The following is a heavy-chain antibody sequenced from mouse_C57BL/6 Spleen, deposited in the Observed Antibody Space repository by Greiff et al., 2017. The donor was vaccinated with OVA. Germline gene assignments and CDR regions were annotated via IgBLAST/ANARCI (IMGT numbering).Heavy chain of an antibody. CDR3: ARRYDYNYFDY. J-gene: IGHJ2*01. V-gene: IGHV1-82*01. CDR2: IYPGDGDT. D-gene: IGHD2-4*01. CDR1: GYAFSSSW. Sequence: VKLVESGPELVKPGASVKISCKASGYAFSSSWMNWVKQRPGKGLEWIGRIYPGDGDTNYNGKFKGKATLTADKSSSTAYMQLSSLTSEDSAVYFCARRYDYNYFDYWGQGTTLTVSS.